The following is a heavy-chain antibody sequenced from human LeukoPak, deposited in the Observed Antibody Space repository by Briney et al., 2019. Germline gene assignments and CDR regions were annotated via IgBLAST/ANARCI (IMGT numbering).Heavy chain of an antibody. CDR3: ARVHQQLVRLVGAFDI. CDR2: IYHSGST. V-gene: IGHV4-30-2*01. Sequence: SQTLSLTCTVSGGSISSGGYYWSWIRQPPGKGLEWIGYIYHSGSTYYNPSLKSRVTISVDRSKNQFSLKLSSVTAADTAVYYCARVHQQLVRLVGAFDIWGQGTMVTVSS. J-gene: IGHJ3*02. CDR1: GGSISSGGYY. D-gene: IGHD6-13*01.